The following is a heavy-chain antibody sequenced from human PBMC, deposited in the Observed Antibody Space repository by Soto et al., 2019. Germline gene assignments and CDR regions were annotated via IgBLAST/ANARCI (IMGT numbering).Heavy chain of an antibody. Sequence: QLQLQESGPGLVKPSETLSLTCTVSGGSISSSSYYWGWIRQPPGKGLEWIGSIDYSGSTYYNPSLKSRVTISADTSKNQFSLKLSSVTAADTAVYYCARQERRRFYFDYWGQGTLVTVSS. J-gene: IGHJ4*02. CDR2: IDYSGST. CDR1: GGSISSSSYY. D-gene: IGHD1-1*01. CDR3: ARQERRRFYFDY. V-gene: IGHV4-39*01.